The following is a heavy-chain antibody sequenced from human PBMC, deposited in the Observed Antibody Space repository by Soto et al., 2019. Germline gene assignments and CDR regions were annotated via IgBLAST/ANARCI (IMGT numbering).Heavy chain of an antibody. D-gene: IGHD2-2*02. J-gene: IGHJ4*02. CDR3: AREGRGKKAGYNGLVSLGY. CDR2: ISANSGNT. Sequence: ASVKVSCKAFGFIFNNYAISWVRQAPGQGLEWMGWISANSGNTKYAQSFQGRVTITADKSTSTASLELSSLRSDDTAVYYCAREGRGKKAGYNGLVSLGYWGQGTLVTVSS. CDR1: GFIFNNYA. V-gene: IGHV1-18*04.